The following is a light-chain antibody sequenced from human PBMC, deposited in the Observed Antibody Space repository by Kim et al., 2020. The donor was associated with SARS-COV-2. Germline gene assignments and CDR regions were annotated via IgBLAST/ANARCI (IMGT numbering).Light chain of an antibody. V-gene: IGKV3-20*01. J-gene: IGKJ5*01. CDR2: GAS. CDR1: LSVSSTY. Sequence: PGERATPSCRGSLSVSSTYLAWDQKKLGQAPTLLIYGASSRATGIPDRFSGSGSETDFTLTISRLEPEDLAVYYCQQYGSAPLLTFGQGTRLEIK. CDR3: QQYGSAPLLT.